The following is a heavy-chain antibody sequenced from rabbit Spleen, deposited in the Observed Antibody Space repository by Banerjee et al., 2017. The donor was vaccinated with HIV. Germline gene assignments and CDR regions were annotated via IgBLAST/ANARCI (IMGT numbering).Heavy chain of an antibody. J-gene: IGHJ6*01. CDR1: RFSFSSSDY. CDR2: IAGSSSGFT. V-gene: IGHV1S40*01. Sequence: QPLEESGGGLGQPEGSLTLTCKDSRFSFSSSDYICWVRRAPGKGLEWISCIAGSSSGFTYSATWATGRFTISKTSSTTVTLQMTSLTVADTATYFCARDTGTSFSTYGMDLWGQGTLVTVS. D-gene: IGHD7-1*01. CDR3: ARDTGTSFSTYGMDL.